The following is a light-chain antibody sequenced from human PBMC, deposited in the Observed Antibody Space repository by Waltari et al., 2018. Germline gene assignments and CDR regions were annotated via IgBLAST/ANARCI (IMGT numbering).Light chain of an antibody. CDR3: TSDTSSSAPWV. CDR1: SSDVGGYNY. V-gene: IGLV2-14*03. Sequence: QSALTQPASVSGSPGQSITISCTGTSSDVGGYNYVSWYQQHPGKAPKVMIYDVSNRPSGVSNRVSGSKSGHTASLTISGLQAEDEADYYCTSDTSSSAPWVFGGGTKLTVL. J-gene: IGLJ3*02. CDR2: DVS.